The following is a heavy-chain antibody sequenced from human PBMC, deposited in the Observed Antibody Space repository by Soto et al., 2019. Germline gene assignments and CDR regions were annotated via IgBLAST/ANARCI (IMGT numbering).Heavy chain of an antibody. CDR1: GFTFSSYA. CDR2: ISGSGGST. J-gene: IGHJ4*02. Sequence: GGSLRLSCAASGFTFSSYAMSWVRQAPGKGLEWVSAISGSGGSTYYADSVKGRFTISRDNSKNTLYLQMNSLRAEDTAVYYCEKAYSSGWYSPLDVYWGQGTLVTVSS. D-gene: IGHD6-19*01. V-gene: IGHV3-23*01. CDR3: EKAYSSGWYSPLDVY.